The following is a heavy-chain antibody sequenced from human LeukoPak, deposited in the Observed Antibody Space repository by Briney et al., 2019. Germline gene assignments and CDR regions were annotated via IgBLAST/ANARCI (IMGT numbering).Heavy chain of an antibody. D-gene: IGHD6-13*01. CDR2: ISYDGSNK. CDR1: GFTFSSYA. Sequence: GGSLRLSCAASGFTFSSYAMHWVRQAPGKGLEWVAVISYDGSNKYYADSVKGRFTISRDNSKNTLYLQMNSLRAEDTAVYYCASSWYDDAFDIWGQGTMVTVSS. CDR3: ASSWYDDAFDI. J-gene: IGHJ3*02. V-gene: IGHV3-30-3*01.